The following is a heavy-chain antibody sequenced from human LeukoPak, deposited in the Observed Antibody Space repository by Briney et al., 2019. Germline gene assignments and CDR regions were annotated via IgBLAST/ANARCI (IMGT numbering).Heavy chain of an antibody. CDR3: VRTNPWDLTYYFDY. Sequence: SETLSLTCTVSGGSISSSSYYWGWIRQPPGKRLEWISYIFHSGNTNYNPSLKSRVTISLDTSKNQFSLSLTSVTAADTAVYYCVRTNPWDLTYYFDYWGQGTLVTVSS. CDR1: GGSISSSSYY. J-gene: IGHJ4*02. V-gene: IGHV4-61*05. CDR2: IFHSGNT. D-gene: IGHD1-14*01.